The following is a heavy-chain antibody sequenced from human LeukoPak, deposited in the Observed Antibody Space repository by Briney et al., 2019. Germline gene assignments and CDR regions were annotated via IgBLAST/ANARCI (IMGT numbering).Heavy chain of an antibody. CDR1: GGSISSGTYY. D-gene: IGHD3-22*01. V-gene: IGHV4-61*09. J-gene: IGHJ4*02. Sequence: SETLSLTCTVSGGSISSGTYYWTWIRQPAGKGLEWIGHIYTTGSTNYNPSLKSRVTMSTDTSKNQFSLKLSSVTAADTAVYYCARVTTGGYYNCWGQGTLVTVSS. CDR2: IYTTGST. CDR3: ARVTTGGYYNC.